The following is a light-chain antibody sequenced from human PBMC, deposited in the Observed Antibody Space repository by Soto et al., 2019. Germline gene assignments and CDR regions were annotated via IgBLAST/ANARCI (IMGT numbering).Light chain of an antibody. J-gene: IGKJ2*02. CDR3: QQRARSPST. V-gene: IGKV3-11*01. CDR1: ESVDRY. CDR2: DAF. Sequence: VLTQSPDVLPLSPGQTATLSCRASESVDRYVAWYQQKVGQAPRLLIYDAFTRATGVAARFSGSGSATDFTLTISSLEPEDFAVYYSQQRARSPSTLGPGTKVEIK.